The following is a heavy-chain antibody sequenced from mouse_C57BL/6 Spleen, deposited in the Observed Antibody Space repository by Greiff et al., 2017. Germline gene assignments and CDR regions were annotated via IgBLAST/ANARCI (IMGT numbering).Heavy chain of an antibody. CDR2: IYPGNGDT. J-gene: IGHJ4*01. Sequence: LQESGAELVRPGASVKMSCKASGYTFTSYNMHWVKQTPRQGLEWIGAIYPGNGDTSYNQKFKGKDTLTVDKSSSTAYMQLSSLTSEDSAGYFCASEGIYYGPFYAMDYWGQGTSVTGSS. CDR1: GYTFTSYN. V-gene: IGHV1-12*01. D-gene: IGHD2-1*01. CDR3: ASEGIYYGPFYAMDY.